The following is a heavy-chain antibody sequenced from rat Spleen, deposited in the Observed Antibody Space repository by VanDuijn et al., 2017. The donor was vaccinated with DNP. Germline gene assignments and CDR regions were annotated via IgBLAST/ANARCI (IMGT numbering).Heavy chain of an antibody. CDR2: IWNTGGT. D-gene: IGHD4-3*01. CDR1: GFSLTGYN. V-gene: IGHV2-41*01. Sequence: QVQLKESGPGLVQPSQTLSLTCTVAGFSLTGYNVHWVRQPPGKGLEWMGIIWNTGGTRYNSALKSRLTIIKDTSKSQVFLKLNSLQTADTATYYCARDLIIRDTTSAMAAWGQGTSVTVSS. J-gene: IGHJ4*01. CDR3: ARDLIIRDTTSAMAA.